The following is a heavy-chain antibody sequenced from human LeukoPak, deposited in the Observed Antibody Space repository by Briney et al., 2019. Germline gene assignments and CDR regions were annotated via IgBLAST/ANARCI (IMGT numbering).Heavy chain of an antibody. D-gene: IGHD1-1*01. CDR1: GESFSNYY. CDR2: INHSGST. CDR3: ASWNARTHSNDD. J-gene: IGHJ4*02. V-gene: IGHV4-34*01. Sequence: PSETLSLTCAVYGESFSNYYWTWIRQPPGKGLEWIGEINHSGSTNYKTSLKSRVTISVDTSKNQFSLNLTSVTAADTAVYYCASWNARTHSNDDWSQGTLVTVPS.